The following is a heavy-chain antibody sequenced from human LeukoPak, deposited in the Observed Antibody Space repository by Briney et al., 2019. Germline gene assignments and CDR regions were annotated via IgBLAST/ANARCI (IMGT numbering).Heavy chain of an antibody. V-gene: IGHV3-30*02. J-gene: IGHJ4*02. D-gene: IGHD3-10*01. CDR2: IRYDGSDK. Sequence: PGGSLRLSCAASGFTFSTYWMSWVRQAPGKGLEWVAFIRYDGSDKYYADSVKGRFTISRDNSKNTLYLQMNSLRAEDTAVYYCANLPLVRGVILAVVYWGQGTLVTVSS. CDR1: GFTFSTYW. CDR3: ANLPLVRGVILAVVY.